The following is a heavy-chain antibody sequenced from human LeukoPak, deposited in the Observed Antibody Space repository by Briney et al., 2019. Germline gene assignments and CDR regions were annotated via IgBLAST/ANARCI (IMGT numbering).Heavy chain of an antibody. CDR3: ARGKISGDYSSLGNDFSGMDV. J-gene: IGHJ6*02. V-gene: IGHV3-23*01. CDR1: GFTFSSYA. CDR2: ISGSGGST. D-gene: IGHD4-17*01. Sequence: GGSLRLSCAASGFTFSSYAMSWVRQAPGKGLEWVSAISGSGGSTYYADSVKGRFIISRDKSKNTLYLQMNSLRAEDTAVYYCARGKISGDYSSLGNDFSGMDVWGQGTTVTVSS.